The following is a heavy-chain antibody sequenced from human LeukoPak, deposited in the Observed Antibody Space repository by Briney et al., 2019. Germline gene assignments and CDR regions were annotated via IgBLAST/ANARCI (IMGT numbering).Heavy chain of an antibody. CDR2: FYPTGT. CDR1: GGSISSYY. J-gene: IGHJ4*02. V-gene: IGHV4-4*07. D-gene: IGHD3-22*01. Sequence: SETLSLTCTVSGGSISSYYWSWIRQPAGKGLEWIGHFYPTGTNYNPSLKSRVTISADTSKNQVSLQVTSVTAADTAVYYCASLWGASGNYYFSGWGQGAPVTVSS. CDR3: ASLWGASGNYYFSG.